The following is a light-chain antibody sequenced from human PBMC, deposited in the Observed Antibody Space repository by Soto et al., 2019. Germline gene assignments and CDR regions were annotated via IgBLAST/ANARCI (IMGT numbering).Light chain of an antibody. Sequence: EIVLTQSPGTLSLSPGERATLSCRASQNISSNYVAWYQKSPDQPPRLLLYAVYSRATVLPDRFSGSGSGTDLTISSRRLEPVEFAICHCQQYSPSRYTFGRGTKVE. V-gene: IGKV3-20*01. CDR2: AVY. J-gene: IGKJ1*01. CDR1: QNISSNY. CDR3: QQYSPSRYT.